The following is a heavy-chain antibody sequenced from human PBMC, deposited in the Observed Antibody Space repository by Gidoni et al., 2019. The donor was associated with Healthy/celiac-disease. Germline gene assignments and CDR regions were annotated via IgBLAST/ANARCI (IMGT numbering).Heavy chain of an antibody. CDR2: IYYSGST. J-gene: IGHJ4*02. V-gene: IGHV4-59*01. CDR3: ARAYINYGINY. Sequence: QVQLQESGSGLVKPSATLSLTCTVSGGSISTYYWSWIRQPPGKGLEWIGYIYYSGSTNYNPSLKSRVTISVDTSKKQFSLKLSSVTAADTAVYYCARAYINYGINYWGQGTLVTVSS. D-gene: IGHD4-4*01. CDR1: GGSISTYY.